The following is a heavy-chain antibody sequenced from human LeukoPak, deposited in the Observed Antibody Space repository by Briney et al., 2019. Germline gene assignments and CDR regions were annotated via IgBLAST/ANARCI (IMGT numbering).Heavy chain of an antibody. V-gene: IGHV1-46*01. Sequence: ASVKVSCKASGYTFTSYYMHWVRQAPGQGLEWMGIINPSGGSTSYAQKFQGRVTMTRDTPTSTVYMELSSLRSEDTAVYYCARDPDTAMVIGSYYFDYWGQGTLVTVSS. D-gene: IGHD5-18*01. CDR1: GYTFTSYY. CDR3: ARDPDTAMVIGSYYFDY. J-gene: IGHJ4*02. CDR2: INPSGGST.